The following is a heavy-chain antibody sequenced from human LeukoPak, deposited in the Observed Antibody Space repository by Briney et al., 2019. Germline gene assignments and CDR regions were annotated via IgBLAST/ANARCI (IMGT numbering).Heavy chain of an antibody. Sequence: SETLSLTCTVSGVSISSSSYYWSWIRQPPGTGLEWIGYIYYSGSTNYNPSLKSRVTISVDTSKNQFSLKLSSVTAADTAVYYCPGGGYYDSSGYIAFDIWGQGTMVTVSS. CDR1: GVSISSSSYY. V-gene: IGHV4-61*01. D-gene: IGHD3-22*01. CDR3: PGGGYYDSSGYIAFDI. J-gene: IGHJ3*02. CDR2: IYYSGST.